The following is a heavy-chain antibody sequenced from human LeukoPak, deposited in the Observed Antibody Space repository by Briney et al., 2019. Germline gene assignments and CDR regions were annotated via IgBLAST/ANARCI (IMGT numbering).Heavy chain of an antibody. Sequence: PSETLSRTCTVATGSSTTDCWNWVRQPPGKGLEWIGYITFSGSTNHNPSHRSRVTIPVDTTKDQSSLKLRSVTAADTAVYYCARLRGASLLGLTRYYFDYWGLGTLVTVSS. D-gene: IGHD3-10*01. J-gene: IGHJ4*02. CDR1: TGSSTTDC. CDR3: ARLRGASLLGLTRYYFDY. CDR2: ITFSGST. V-gene: IGHV4-59*08.